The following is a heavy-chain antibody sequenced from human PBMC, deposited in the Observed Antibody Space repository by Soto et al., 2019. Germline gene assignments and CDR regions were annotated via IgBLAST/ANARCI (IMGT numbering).Heavy chain of an antibody. V-gene: IGHV3-49*04. D-gene: IGHD6-19*01. Sequence: PVGSLRLSCTSSVFTFGDYAMSWVRQSPGKWLEWVGFIRSKAYGGTTEYAASVKGRFTISRDESKSIAYLQMNSLKTEDTAVYYCTSQIAVAGHNYFEYWGQGTLVIVS. CDR1: VFTFGDYA. CDR2: IRSKAYGGTT. J-gene: IGHJ4*02. CDR3: TSQIAVAGHNYFEY.